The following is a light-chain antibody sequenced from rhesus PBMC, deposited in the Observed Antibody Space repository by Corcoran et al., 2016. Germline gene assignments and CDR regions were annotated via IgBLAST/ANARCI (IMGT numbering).Light chain of an antibody. Sequence: QSAPTQPPSVSGSPGQSVTISCTGTSNDIGGYNSVSWYQKHPGRGPKLIIFGVTERPSGVSDRFSGSRSGNTASLTISGLQTEDEADYYCCSYTSSSTFVFGSGTKLTVL. V-gene: IGLV2S7*01. CDR2: GVT. CDR3: CSYTSSSTFV. J-gene: IGLJ6*01. CDR1: SNDIGGYNS.